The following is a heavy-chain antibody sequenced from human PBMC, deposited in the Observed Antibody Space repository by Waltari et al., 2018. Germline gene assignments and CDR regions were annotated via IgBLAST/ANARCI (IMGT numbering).Heavy chain of an antibody. CDR2: INSDGSST. CDR1: GFPFSSHW. J-gene: IGHJ4*02. CDR3: VRDSSGTY. Sequence: EVQLVESGGGLVQPGGSLRLSCAASGFPFSSHWMNWVRQTPGKGMVWVSGINSDGSSTSYADSVKGRVTISRDNAKNTLYLQMNSLRAEDTAVYYCVRDSSGTYWGQGTQVTVSS. D-gene: IGHD3-22*01. V-gene: IGHV3-74*01.